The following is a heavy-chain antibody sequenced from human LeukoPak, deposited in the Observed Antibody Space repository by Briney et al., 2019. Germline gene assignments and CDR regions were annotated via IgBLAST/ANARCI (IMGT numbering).Heavy chain of an antibody. CDR1: GFTFSSYV. J-gene: IGHJ4*02. CDR3: GLGGWLDY. D-gene: IGHD6-19*01. Sequence: XGSLRLSCAASGFTFSSYVMSWVRQAPGKGLEWVSSISNSGGGTYYADSVKGRFTISRDNAENSLYLQMNSLRAEDTAVYYCGLGGWLDYWGQGTLVTVSS. CDR2: ISNSGGGT. V-gene: IGHV3-23*01.